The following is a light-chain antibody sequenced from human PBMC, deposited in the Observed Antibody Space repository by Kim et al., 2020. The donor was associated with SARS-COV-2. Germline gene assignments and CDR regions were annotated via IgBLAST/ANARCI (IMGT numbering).Light chain of an antibody. CDR1: QSVSSY. CDR2: DAS. V-gene: IGKV3-11*01. Sequence: YPGERATPSYRASQSVSSYLASCQKKPGQAPRLLFYDASTRATGMPARFSGRGSGTDFTLSISSLGPEDFAVYYCQQRSNGPLTFGGGTKVDSK. CDR3: QQRSNGPLT. J-gene: IGKJ4*01.